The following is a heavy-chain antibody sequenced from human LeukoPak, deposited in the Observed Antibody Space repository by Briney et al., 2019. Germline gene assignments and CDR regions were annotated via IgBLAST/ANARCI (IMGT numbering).Heavy chain of an antibody. CDR1: GFTFDDYA. D-gene: IGHD4-17*01. J-gene: IGHJ4*02. CDR2: ISWNSGSI. V-gene: IGHV3-9*01. CDR3: AKRGTVTTFGHYDY. Sequence: GRSLRLSCAASGFTFDDYAMHWVRQAPGKGLEWVSGISWNSGSIGYADSVKGRFTISRDNAKNSLYLQMNSLRAEDTAIYYRAKRGTVTTFGHYDYWGQGTLVTVSS.